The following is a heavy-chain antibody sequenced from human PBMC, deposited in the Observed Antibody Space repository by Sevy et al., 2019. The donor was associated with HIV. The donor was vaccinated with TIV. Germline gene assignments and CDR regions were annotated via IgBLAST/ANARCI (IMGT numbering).Heavy chain of an antibody. V-gene: IGHV3-23*01. CDR3: AKLPAYDYVWGSYRYTGGYYYYMDV. CDR2: ISGSGGST. CDR1: GFTFSSYA. Sequence: GGSLRLSCAASGFTFSSYAMSWVRQAPGKGLEWVSAISGSGGSTYYADSVKGRFTISRDNSKNTLYLQMNSLRAEDTAVYYWAKLPAYDYVWGSYRYTGGYYYYMDVWGKGTTVTVSS. D-gene: IGHD3-16*02. J-gene: IGHJ6*03.